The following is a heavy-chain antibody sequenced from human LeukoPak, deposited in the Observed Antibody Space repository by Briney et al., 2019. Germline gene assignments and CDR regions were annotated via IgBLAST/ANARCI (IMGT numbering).Heavy chain of an antibody. Sequence: GGSLRLSCAASGFTFSSYGMHWVRQAPGKGLEWVAFIRYDGINKYYADSVKGRFTISRDNSKNTLYLQMNSLRAEDTAVYYCAKGLGFLEWLPAPIDYWGQGTLVTVSS. V-gene: IGHV3-30*02. J-gene: IGHJ4*02. D-gene: IGHD3-3*01. CDR1: GFTFSSYG. CDR3: AKGLGFLEWLPAPIDY. CDR2: IRYDGINK.